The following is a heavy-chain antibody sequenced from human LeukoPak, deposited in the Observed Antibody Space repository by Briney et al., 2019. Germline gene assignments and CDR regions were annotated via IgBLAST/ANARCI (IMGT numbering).Heavy chain of an antibody. V-gene: IGHV4-59*01. CDR3: ARGGYSYNDAFDI. CDR1: GGSISSYY. Sequence: ASETLSLTCTVSGGSISSYYWSWIRQRPGKGLEWIGYIYYSGSTNYNPSLKSRVTISVDTSKNQFSLKLSSVTAADTAVYYCARGGYSYNDAFDIWGQGTMVTVSS. CDR2: IYYSGST. J-gene: IGHJ3*02. D-gene: IGHD5-18*01.